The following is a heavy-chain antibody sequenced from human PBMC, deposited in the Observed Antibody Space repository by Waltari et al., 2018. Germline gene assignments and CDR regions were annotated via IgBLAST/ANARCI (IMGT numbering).Heavy chain of an antibody. V-gene: IGHV4-38-2*01. CDR1: GYSISSGYY. Sequence: QVQLQESGPGLVKPSETLSLTCAVSGYSISSGYYWGWIRQPPGKGLEWIGSIYHSGRTYNNPSLKSRGTISVDTSKNQFSLKLSSVTAADTAVYYCARQGDSSGWYPGGYWGQGILVTVSS. J-gene: IGHJ4*02. CDR3: ARQGDSSGWYPGGY. CDR2: IYHSGRT. D-gene: IGHD6-19*01.